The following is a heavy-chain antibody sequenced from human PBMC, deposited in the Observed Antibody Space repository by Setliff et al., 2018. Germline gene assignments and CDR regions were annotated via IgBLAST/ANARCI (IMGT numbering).Heavy chain of an antibody. Sequence: RASVKVSCKASGYSFTSYAMHWVRQAPGQRPEWMGWINAGNGNTKFSQKFQDRVTFTRDTSASTASMELTSLRSEDTAVYFCARDQNYHDSSGYYDAFDVWGQGTMVIVSS. CDR3: ARDQNYHDSSGYYDAFDV. D-gene: IGHD3-22*01. V-gene: IGHV1-3*01. CDR1: GYSFTSYA. J-gene: IGHJ3*01. CDR2: INAGNGNT.